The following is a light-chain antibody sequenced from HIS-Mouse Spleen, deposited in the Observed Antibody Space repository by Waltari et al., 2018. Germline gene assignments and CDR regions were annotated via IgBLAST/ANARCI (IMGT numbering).Light chain of an antibody. Sequence: QSVLTQPPSASGTPGQRVTISCSGSSSNIGSNYVYWYQQLPGTAPKLLIYRNNQRTSGVPDRCSGAKSGTSASLAISGLRSEDEADYYCAAWDDSLSGYVFGTGTKVTVL. V-gene: IGLV1-47*01. CDR1: SSNIGSNY. CDR3: AAWDDSLSGYV. CDR2: RNN. J-gene: IGLJ1*01.